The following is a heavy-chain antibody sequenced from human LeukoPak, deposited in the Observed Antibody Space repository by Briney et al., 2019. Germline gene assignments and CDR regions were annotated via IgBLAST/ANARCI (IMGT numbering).Heavy chain of an antibody. CDR3: TTDPGRYNWNDSPDY. Sequence: GGSLRLSCAASGFTFSNGWMSWVRQAPGKGLEWVGRIKSKTDGGTTDYAAPVKGRFTISRDDSKTTLYLQMNSLKTEDTAVYYCTTDPGRYNWNDSPDYWGQGTLVTVSS. V-gene: IGHV3-15*01. J-gene: IGHJ4*02. CDR1: GFTFSNGW. D-gene: IGHD1-1*01. CDR2: IKSKTDGGTT.